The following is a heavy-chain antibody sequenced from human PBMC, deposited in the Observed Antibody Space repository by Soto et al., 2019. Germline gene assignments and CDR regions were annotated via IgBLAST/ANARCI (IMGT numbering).Heavy chain of an antibody. CDR3: ARHSGSYFNSWFDP. D-gene: IGHD1-26*01. CDR2: ISSSSSYI. Sequence: PGGSLRLSCAASGFTFSSYSMNWVRQAPGKGLEWVSSISSSSSYIYYADSVKGRFTISRDNAKNSLYLQMNSLRAEDTAVYYCARHSGSYFNSWFDPWGQGTLVTVSS. CDR1: GFTFSSYS. J-gene: IGHJ5*02. V-gene: IGHV3-21*01.